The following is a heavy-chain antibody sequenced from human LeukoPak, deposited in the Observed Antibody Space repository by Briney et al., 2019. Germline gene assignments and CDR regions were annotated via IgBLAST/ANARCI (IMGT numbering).Heavy chain of an antibody. CDR3: ARDPSDIMIFGVEPFDP. J-gene: IGHJ5*02. CDR1: GYTFTSYG. V-gene: IGHV1-18*01. CDR2: ISAYNGNT. D-gene: IGHD3-3*01. Sequence: GASVKVSCKASGYTFTSYGISWVRQAPGQGLEWMGWISAYNGNTNYAQKLQGRVTMTTDTSTSTAYMELRSLRSDDTAVYYCARDPSDIMIFGVEPFDPWGQGTLVTVSS.